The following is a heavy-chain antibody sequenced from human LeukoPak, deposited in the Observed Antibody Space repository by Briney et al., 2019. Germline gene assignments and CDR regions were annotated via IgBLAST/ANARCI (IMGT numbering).Heavy chain of an antibody. J-gene: IGHJ4*02. CDR2: FYNSGRT. CDR1: GGSISSDLYY. Sequence: SETLSLTCTVSGGSISSDLYYWNWIRQPAGKGLEWIGRFYNSGRTNFNPSLKSRVTISVDTSKNQFSLKLSSVTAADTAVYYCARGSAAAGTYEIDYWGQGTLVTVSS. D-gene: IGHD6-13*01. V-gene: IGHV4-61*10. CDR3: ARGSAAAGTYEIDY.